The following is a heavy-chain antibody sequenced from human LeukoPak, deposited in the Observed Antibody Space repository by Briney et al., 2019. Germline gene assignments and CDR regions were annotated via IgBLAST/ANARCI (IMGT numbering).Heavy chain of an antibody. V-gene: IGHV4-59*01. CDR2: IYHSGGT. CDR3: ARVGTYYRSLDS. CDR1: GGSISSYY. D-gene: IGHD3-10*01. J-gene: IGHJ4*02. Sequence: SETLSLTCTVSGGSISSYYWSWIRQPPGKGLEWTGYIYHSGGTNYNPSLKSRVTISLDTSKNQFSLKLSSVTAADTAVYYCARVGTYYRSLDSWGQGTLVTVSS.